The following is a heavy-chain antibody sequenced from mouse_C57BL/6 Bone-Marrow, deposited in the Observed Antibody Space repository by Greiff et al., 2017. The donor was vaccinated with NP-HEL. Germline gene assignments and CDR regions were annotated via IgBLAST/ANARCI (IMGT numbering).Heavy chain of an antibody. CDR2: ISSGGSYT. D-gene: IGHD3-2*02. CDR3: ASSAQATDY. V-gene: IGHV5-6*01. Sequence: EVKLVESGGDLVKPGGSLKLSCAASGFTFSSYGMSWVRQTPDKRLEWVATISSGGSYTYYLDSVKGRFTISRDNAKSTLYLQMSSLKSEGTAMYYCASSAQATDYWGQGTTLTVSS. CDR1: GFTFSSYG. J-gene: IGHJ2*01.